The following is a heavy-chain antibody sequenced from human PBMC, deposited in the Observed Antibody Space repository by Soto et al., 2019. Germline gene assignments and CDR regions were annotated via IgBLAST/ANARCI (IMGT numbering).Heavy chain of an antibody. D-gene: IGHD2-15*01. CDR1: GFTFSSYA. V-gene: IGHV3-30*18. CDR3: AKADSTLMGFDY. CDR2: ISSDGSRI. J-gene: IGHJ4*02. Sequence: QVQLVESGGGVVQPGRSLRLSCAACGFTFSSYAMHWVRQAPGKGLEWVAVISSDGSRIYYADSVKGRYTIYRDNSKNTLYLQMNSLRPEDTAVYYCAKADSTLMGFDYWGQGTLVTVSS.